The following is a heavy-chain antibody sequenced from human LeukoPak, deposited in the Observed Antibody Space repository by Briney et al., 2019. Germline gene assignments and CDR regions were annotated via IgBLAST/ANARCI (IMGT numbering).Heavy chain of an antibody. Sequence: SVKVSCKTSGYTFSRYGFSWVRQAPGQGLEWMGGIIPIFGTANYAQKFQGRVTITADESTSTAYMELSSLRSEDTTVYYCAKSHWVAARPRWFDPWGQGTLVTVSS. CDR1: GYTFSRYG. CDR3: AKSHWVAARPRWFDP. CDR2: IIPIFGTA. D-gene: IGHD2-15*01. J-gene: IGHJ5*02. V-gene: IGHV1-69*13.